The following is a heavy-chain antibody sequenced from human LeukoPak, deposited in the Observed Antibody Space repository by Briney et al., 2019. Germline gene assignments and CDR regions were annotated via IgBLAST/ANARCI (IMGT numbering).Heavy chain of an antibody. Sequence: WASVTVSCKASGYTFTGYYMHWVRQAPGQGLEWMGWINPNSGGTNYAQKFQGRVTMTRDTSISTAYMELSRLRSDDTAVYYCASLHGPNSSGNYDYWGQGTLVTVSS. D-gene: IGHD3-22*01. J-gene: IGHJ4*02. CDR2: INPNSGGT. CDR3: ASLHGPNSSGNYDY. V-gene: IGHV1-2*02. CDR1: GYTFTGYY.